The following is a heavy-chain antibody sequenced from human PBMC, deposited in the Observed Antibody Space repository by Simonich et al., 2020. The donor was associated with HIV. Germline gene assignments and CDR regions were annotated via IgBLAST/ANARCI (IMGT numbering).Heavy chain of an antibody. D-gene: IGHD2-15*01. CDR1: GFTFRNYG. Sequence: GGVVQPGRSLRLSCAASGFTFRNYGMHWVRLAPGKGLEGVAVIWYVGSTKYYADSVKGRFTISRDNAKNTLYLQMNSLRAEDTAVYYCARETWAGYCSGGSCYGFDYWGQGTLVTVSS. CDR2: IWYVGSTK. J-gene: IGHJ4*02. V-gene: IGHV3-33*08. CDR3: ARETWAGYCSGGSCYGFDY.